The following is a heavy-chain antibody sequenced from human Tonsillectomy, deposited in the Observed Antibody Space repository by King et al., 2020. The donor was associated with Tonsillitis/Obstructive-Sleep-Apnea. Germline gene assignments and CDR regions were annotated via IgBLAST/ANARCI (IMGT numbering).Heavy chain of an antibody. CDR3: TTDWGTMYYFEH. J-gene: IGHJ4*02. Sequence: VQLVESGGGLVKPGESLRLSCAASGFAFKDVWMSWVRQAPGKGLEWVGRIKRKAHGGTTDYAAPVKGRFTISRDDAEKTLYLQNNSLKTEDTAVYYCTTDWGTMYYFEHWGQGTLVTVSS. D-gene: IGHD1-1*01. V-gene: IGHV3-15*01. CDR2: IKRKAHGGTT. CDR1: GFAFKDVW.